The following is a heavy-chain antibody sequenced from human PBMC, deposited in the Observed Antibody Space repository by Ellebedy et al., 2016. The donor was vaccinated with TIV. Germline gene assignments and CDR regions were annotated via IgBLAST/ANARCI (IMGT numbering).Heavy chain of an antibody. CDR3: AINSRTSRYFDY. V-gene: IGHV1-8*01. Sequence: AASVKVSCKSSGYTFTSYDINWVQQATGQGLEWMGWMNPNSGNTGYAQKFQGRVTMTRNTSISTAYMELSSLRSEDTAVYYCAINSRTSRYFDYWGQGTLVTVSS. J-gene: IGHJ4*02. CDR1: GYTFTSYD. D-gene: IGHD2-2*01. CDR2: MNPNSGNT.